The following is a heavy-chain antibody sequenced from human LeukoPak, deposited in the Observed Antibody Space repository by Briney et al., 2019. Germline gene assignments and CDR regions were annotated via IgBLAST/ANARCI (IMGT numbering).Heavy chain of an antibody. CDR3: ARDTPTVQTYFDH. V-gene: IGHV1-69*04. Sequence: SVKVSCKASGGTFSSCAISWVRQAPGQGLEWMGRIIPIVGIANYAQNLQGRITITADKSTSTAYMEPSSLRSDDTAVYYRARDTPTVQTYFDHSLQPTQASVS. J-gene: IGHJ4*02. D-gene: IGHD1-1*01. CDR2: IIPIVGIA. CDR1: GGTFSSCA.